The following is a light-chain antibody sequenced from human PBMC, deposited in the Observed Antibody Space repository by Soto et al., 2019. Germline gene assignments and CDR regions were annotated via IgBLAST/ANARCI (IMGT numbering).Light chain of an antibody. J-gene: IGLJ2*01. CDR2: SNN. Sequence: QSVLTQPPSVSGAPGQRVTISCTRSSSNIGAGYDVHWYQQLPGTAPKLLIFSNNNRPSGVPDRFSGSKSGTSASLAITGLQAEDEADYYCQSYDSSLSGYVAFGGGTKLTVL. CDR3: QSYDSSLSGYVA. V-gene: IGLV1-40*01. CDR1: SSNIGAGYD.